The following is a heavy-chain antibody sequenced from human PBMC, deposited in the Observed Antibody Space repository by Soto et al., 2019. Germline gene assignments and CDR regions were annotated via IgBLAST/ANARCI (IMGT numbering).Heavy chain of an antibody. CDR2: ISGSGGST. Sequence: PGGSLRLSCAASGFTFSSYAMSWVRQAPGKGLEWVSAISGSGGSTYYADSVKGRFTISRDNSKNTLYLQMNSLRAEDTAVYYCARSVLRYFDRKDYYYGMDVWGQGTTVTVSS. CDR1: GFTFSSYA. CDR3: ARSVLRYFDRKDYYYGMDV. D-gene: IGHD3-9*01. V-gene: IGHV3-23*01. J-gene: IGHJ6*02.